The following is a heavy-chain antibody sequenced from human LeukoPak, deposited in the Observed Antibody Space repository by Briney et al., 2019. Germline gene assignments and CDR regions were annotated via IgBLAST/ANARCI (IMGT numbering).Heavy chain of an antibody. V-gene: IGHV1-2*02. Sequence: GASVKVSCKASGYTFTSYYMHWVRQAPGQGLEWMGWINPNSGGTNYAQKFQGRVTMTRDTSISTAYMELSRLRSDDTAVYYCARQGGPEPKYYFDYWGQGTLVTVSS. J-gene: IGHJ4*02. CDR3: ARQGGPEPKYYFDY. D-gene: IGHD2-15*01. CDR1: GYTFTSYY. CDR2: INPNSGGT.